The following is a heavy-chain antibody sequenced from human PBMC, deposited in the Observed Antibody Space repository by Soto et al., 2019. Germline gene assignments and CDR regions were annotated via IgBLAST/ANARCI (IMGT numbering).Heavy chain of an antibody. V-gene: IGHV3-66*01. CDR3: AREVRVRGFAFDI. CDR1: GFTVSISY. D-gene: IGHD3-3*01. Sequence: GGSLRLSCAGSGFTVSISYMTWVRQVPGKGLEWVSIRYSDGRSYHAESVKGRFTISTDDSENTLYLQMSSLRAEDTAVYYCAREVRVRGFAFDIWGQGTMVTVSS. CDR2: RYSDGRS. J-gene: IGHJ3*02.